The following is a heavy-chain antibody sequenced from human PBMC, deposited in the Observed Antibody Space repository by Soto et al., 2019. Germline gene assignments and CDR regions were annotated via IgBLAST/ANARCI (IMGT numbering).Heavy chain of an antibody. V-gene: IGHV1-69*13. CDR1: GGTFSSYA. CDR3: AGSFKYGSGTFDAFDI. D-gene: IGHD3-10*01. CDR2: IIPIFGTT. J-gene: IGHJ3*02. Sequence: SVKVSCKASGGTFSSYAISWVRQAPGQGLEWMGGIIPIFGTTNYAEKFQGRVSITADESTSTAYVELSSPRSEDTAVYYCAGSFKYGSGTFDAFDIWGQGTMVTVSS.